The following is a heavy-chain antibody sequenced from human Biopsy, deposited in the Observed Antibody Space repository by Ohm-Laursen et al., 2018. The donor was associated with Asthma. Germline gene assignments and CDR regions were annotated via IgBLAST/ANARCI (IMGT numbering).Heavy chain of an antibody. Sequence: LRLSCAASGFTFSTYAMHWVRQAPGKGLEWVAVISYDGSNKYYADSVKGRFTISRDNSKNTLYLQMNSLRAEDTAVYYCARDLHPTNHLGELSEGFDYWGQGTLVTVSS. V-gene: IGHV3-30-3*01. CDR2: ISYDGSNK. CDR3: ARDLHPTNHLGELSEGFDY. CDR1: GFTFSTYA. J-gene: IGHJ4*02. D-gene: IGHD3-16*02.